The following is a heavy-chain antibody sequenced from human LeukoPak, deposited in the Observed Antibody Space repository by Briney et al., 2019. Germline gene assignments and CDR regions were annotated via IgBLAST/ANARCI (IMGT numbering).Heavy chain of an antibody. Sequence: ASVKVSCKASGYTFTSYGISWVRQAPGQGLEWIGWISAYNGNTNYAQKLQGRVTMTTDTSTSTAYMELRSLRSDDTAVYYCARVPNYYDSSGYATFDYWGQGTLVTVSS. V-gene: IGHV1-18*01. D-gene: IGHD3-22*01. CDR1: GYTFTSYG. J-gene: IGHJ4*02. CDR3: ARVPNYYDSSGYATFDY. CDR2: ISAYNGNT.